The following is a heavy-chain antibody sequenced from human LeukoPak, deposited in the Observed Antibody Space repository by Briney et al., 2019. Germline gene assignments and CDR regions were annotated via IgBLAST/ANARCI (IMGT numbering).Heavy chain of an antibody. V-gene: IGHV1-18*01. J-gene: IGHJ4*02. Sequence: GASVKVSCKASGYTFINYGINWIRQAPGQGLEWMGWISAHNANTKYAQNFQGRVTMTTDTSSTTAYMELKSLTSDDTAVYYCARGCTGTSCYRGNDYWGQGTLVTVSS. CDR3: ARGCTGTSCYRGNDY. D-gene: IGHD2-2*02. CDR1: GYTFINYG. CDR2: ISAHNANT.